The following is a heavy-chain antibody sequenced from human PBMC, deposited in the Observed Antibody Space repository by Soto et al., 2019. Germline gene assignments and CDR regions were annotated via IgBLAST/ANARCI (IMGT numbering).Heavy chain of an antibody. CDR1: GGTFSSYA. J-gene: IGHJ6*02. D-gene: IGHD5-18*01. CDR2: IIPIFGTA. CDR3: ARDRGYSYGYGGYYGMDV. Sequence: QVQLVQSGAEVKKPGSSVKVSCKASGGTFSSYAISWVRQAPGQGLEWMGGIIPIFGTANYAQKFQGRGTITADESTSTAYMELSSLRSEDTAVYYCARDRGYSYGYGGYYGMDVWGQGTTVTVSS. V-gene: IGHV1-69*01.